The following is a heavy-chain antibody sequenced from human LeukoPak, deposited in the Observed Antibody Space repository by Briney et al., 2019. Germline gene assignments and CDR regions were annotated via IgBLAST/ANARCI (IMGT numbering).Heavy chain of an antibody. Sequence: GGSLRLSCAASGLTFSDYYMSWIRQAPGKGLEWVSYISSSGSTIYYADSVKGRFTISRDNAKNSLYLQMNSLRAEDTAMYYCARERGEEDYYDSSGYYYGFEFDYWGQGTLVTVSS. V-gene: IGHV3-11*04. CDR3: ARERGEEDYYDSSGYYYGFEFDY. CDR1: GLTFSDYY. J-gene: IGHJ4*02. D-gene: IGHD3-22*01. CDR2: ISSSGSTI.